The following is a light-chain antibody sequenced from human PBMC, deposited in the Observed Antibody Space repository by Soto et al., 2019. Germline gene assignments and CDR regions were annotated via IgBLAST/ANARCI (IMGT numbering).Light chain of an antibody. Sequence: SYELTQPPSVSVAPGKTARITCGGNNIGSKSVHWYQQKPGQAPVLVIYYDSDRPSGIPERFSGSNSGNTATLTISRVEAGDEADYYCQVWDSSSAVLFGGGTKLTVL. CDR3: QVWDSSSAVL. V-gene: IGLV3-21*04. CDR1: NIGSKS. J-gene: IGLJ2*01. CDR2: YDS.